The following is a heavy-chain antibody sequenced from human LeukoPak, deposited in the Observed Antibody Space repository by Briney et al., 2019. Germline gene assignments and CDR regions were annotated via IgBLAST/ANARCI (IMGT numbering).Heavy chain of an antibody. J-gene: IGHJ3*02. V-gene: IGHV4-39*01. Sequence: KPSETLSLTCTVSGGSISSSSYYWGWMRQPPGKGLEWIGSIYYSGSTYYNPSLKSRVTISVDTSKNLFSLKLSSVTAADTAVYYCARHWIVVATEASDIWGQGTMVTVSS. CDR1: GGSISSSSYY. CDR2: IYYSGST. CDR3: ARHWIVVATEASDI. D-gene: IGHD3-22*01.